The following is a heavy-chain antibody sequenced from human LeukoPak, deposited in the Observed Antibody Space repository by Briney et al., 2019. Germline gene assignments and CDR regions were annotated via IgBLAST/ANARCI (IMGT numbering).Heavy chain of an antibody. D-gene: IGHD6-6*01. J-gene: IGHJ4*02. CDR2: IYYSGST. CDR3: ARETIAARPDY. CDR1: GGSISRGGYY. V-gene: IGHV4-31*03. Sequence: PSETLSLTCTVSGGSISRGGYYWSWLRQHPGKGLEWIGYIYYSGSTYYNPSLKSRVTISADTSKNHFSVKLSSVTAADTAVYYCARETIAARPDYWGQGTLVTVSS.